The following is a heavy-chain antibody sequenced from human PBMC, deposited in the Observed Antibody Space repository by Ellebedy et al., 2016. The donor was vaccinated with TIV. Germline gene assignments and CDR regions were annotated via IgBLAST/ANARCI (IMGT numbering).Heavy chain of an antibody. CDR1: AYTFTSYF. Sequence: AASVKVSCKASAYTFTSYFMNWVRHAPRQGLEWMGIINPSVGSTTYAQKLQGRVTMTRDTSTSTVYMELSSLRAEDTAVDSCARARSSGWLHTPDYWGQGTLITVSS. CDR3: ARARSSGWLHTPDY. D-gene: IGHD6-19*01. J-gene: IGHJ4*02. CDR2: INPSVGST. V-gene: IGHV1-46*04.